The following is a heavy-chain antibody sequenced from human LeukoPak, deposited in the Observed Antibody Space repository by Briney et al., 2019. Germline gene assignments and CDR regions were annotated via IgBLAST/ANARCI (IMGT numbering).Heavy chain of an antibody. Sequence: GGSLRLSCVASGSTFSTHWMSWVRQAPGKGLEWVANINQDGGERYYVDSVKGRFTISRDNAKNSLYLQMNSLRAEDTAVYYCARVGGAYLDYWGQGALVTVSS. CDR2: INQDGGER. J-gene: IGHJ4*02. CDR1: GSTFSTHW. V-gene: IGHV3-7*05. D-gene: IGHD3-10*01. CDR3: ARVGGAYLDY.